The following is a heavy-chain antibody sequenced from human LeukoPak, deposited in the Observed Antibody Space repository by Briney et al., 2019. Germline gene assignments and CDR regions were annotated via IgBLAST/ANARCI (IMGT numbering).Heavy chain of an antibody. J-gene: IGHJ4*02. CDR3: ATPDVVVPAAITLGY. CDR1: GFTFSSYS. CDR2: ISSSSSTI. V-gene: IGHV3-48*01. Sequence: PGGSLRLSCAASGFTFSSYSMNWVRQAPGKGLEWVSYISSSSSTIYYADSVKGRFTISRDNAKNSLYLQMNSLRAEDTAVYYCATPDVVVPAAITLGYWGQGTLVTVSS. D-gene: IGHD2-2*01.